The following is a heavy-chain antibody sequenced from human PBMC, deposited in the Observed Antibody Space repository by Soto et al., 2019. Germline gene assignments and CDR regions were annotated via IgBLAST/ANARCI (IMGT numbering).Heavy chain of an antibody. CDR3: ARDLTSNLNCFDP. D-gene: IGHD2-2*01. J-gene: IGHJ5*02. V-gene: IGHV4-31*03. Sequence: SETLSLTCTVSGGSLISGGYYWTWIRQRPGKGLEWIGYIYYTGVTYYNPSLSSRVSMSVDTSKNQFSLNLTSVTAADTAIYYCARDLTSNLNCFDPWGQGTLVTVSS. CDR1: GGSLISGGYY. CDR2: IYYTGVT.